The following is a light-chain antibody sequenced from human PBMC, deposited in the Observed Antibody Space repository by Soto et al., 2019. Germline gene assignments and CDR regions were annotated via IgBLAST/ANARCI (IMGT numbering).Light chain of an antibody. CDR3: QQYNTYSWT. CDR1: QSISNR. V-gene: IGKV1-5*03. J-gene: IGKJ1*01. Sequence: DIQMTQFPSTLSASVGDRVTITCRASQSISNRLAWFQQKPGEAPNLLIHKASSLESGVPSRFSGSGSGTEFTLTISSLQPDDFATYYCQQYNTYSWTFGQGTKV. CDR2: KAS.